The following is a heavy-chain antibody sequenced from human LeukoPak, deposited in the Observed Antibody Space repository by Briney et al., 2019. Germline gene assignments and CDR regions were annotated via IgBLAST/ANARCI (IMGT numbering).Heavy chain of an antibody. V-gene: IGHV3-23*01. Sequence: PGGSLRLSCAASGFTFSNYAMSWVRQAPGKGLEWVSVISGSGGSTYYADSVKGRFTISRDNSKNTLYLQMNSLRAEDTAVYYCAKVDRQYVSSGYYGENDAFDMWGQGTMVTVSS. CDR2: ISGSGGST. J-gene: IGHJ3*02. CDR1: GFTFSNYA. D-gene: IGHD3-22*01. CDR3: AKVDRQYVSSGYYGENDAFDM.